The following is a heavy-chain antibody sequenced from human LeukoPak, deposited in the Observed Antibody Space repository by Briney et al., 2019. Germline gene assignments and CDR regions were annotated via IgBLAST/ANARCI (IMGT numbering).Heavy chain of an antibody. V-gene: IGHV4-39*07. D-gene: IGHD3-22*01. J-gene: IGHJ3*02. CDR1: GGSISSSSYY. CDR2: IYHSGST. CDR3: ARGDDSSGYRGAFDI. Sequence: SETLSLTCTVSGGSISSSSYYWGWIRQPPGKGLEWIGEIYHSGSTNYNPSLKSRVTISVDKSKNQFSLKLSSVTAADTAVYYCARGDDSSGYRGAFDIWGQGTMVTVSS.